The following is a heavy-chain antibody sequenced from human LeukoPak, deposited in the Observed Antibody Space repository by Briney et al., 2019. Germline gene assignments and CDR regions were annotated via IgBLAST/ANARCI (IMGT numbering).Heavy chain of an antibody. CDR1: GGSVSSGSYY. CDR2: TYYSGST. J-gene: IGHJ4*02. Sequence: SETLSLTCTVSGGSVSSGSYYWSWIRQPPGKGLEWIGYTYYSGSTNYNPSLKSRVTISVDTSKNQFSLKLSSVTAADTAVYYCARDCGGDCYPKYYFDYWGQGTLVTVSS. V-gene: IGHV4-61*01. CDR3: ARDCGGDCYPKYYFDY. D-gene: IGHD2-21*02.